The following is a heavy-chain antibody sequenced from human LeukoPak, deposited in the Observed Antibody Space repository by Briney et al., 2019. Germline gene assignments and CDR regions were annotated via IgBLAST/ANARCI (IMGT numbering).Heavy chain of an antibody. Sequence: SETLSLTCTVPGGSISSYYWHWLRQPAGKGLEWIGRIYSNGISNYNPPLKSRVTLSVDTSKNQFSLKLSSVTAADTAVYYCARLTEQYQLLISWGQGTLVTVSS. CDR1: GGSISSYY. J-gene: IGHJ5*02. D-gene: IGHD2-2*01. CDR3: ARLTEQYQLLIS. V-gene: IGHV4-4*07. CDR2: IYSNGIS.